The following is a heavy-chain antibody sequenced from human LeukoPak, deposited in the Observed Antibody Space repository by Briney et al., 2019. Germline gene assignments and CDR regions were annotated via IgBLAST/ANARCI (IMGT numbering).Heavy chain of an antibody. V-gene: IGHV1-2*04. CDR1: GYTFTGYY. D-gene: IGHD3-3*01. CDR2: INPNSGGT. CDR3: ARGTIFGVVYYMDV. J-gene: IGHJ6*03. Sequence: ASVKVSCKASGYTFTGYYMHWVRQAPGQGLEWMGWINPNSGGTNYAQKLQGWVTMTRDTSISTAYMELSRLRSDDTAVYYCARGTIFGVVYYMDVWGKGTTVTVSS.